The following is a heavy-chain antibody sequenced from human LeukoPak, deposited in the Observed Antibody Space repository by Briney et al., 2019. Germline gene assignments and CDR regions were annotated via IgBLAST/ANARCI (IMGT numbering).Heavy chain of an antibody. CDR1: GFTFSSFA. J-gene: IGHJ4*02. CDR3: AKGGEQQWLVGSYYFDY. D-gene: IGHD6-19*01. CDR2: ITSNGGNT. Sequence: RPGGSLRLSCAASGFTFSSFAMGWVRQAPGKGLEWVSGITSNGGNTYYADSVKGRFTISRDNSKNTLYLQMNSLRAEDTAVYYCAKGGEQQWLVGSYYFDYWGQGTLVTVSS. V-gene: IGHV3-23*01.